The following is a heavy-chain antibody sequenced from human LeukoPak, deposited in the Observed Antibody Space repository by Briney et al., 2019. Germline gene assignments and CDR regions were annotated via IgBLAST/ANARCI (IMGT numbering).Heavy chain of an antibody. CDR2: IISKSYSETT. D-gene: IGHD5-24*01. V-gene: IGHV3-49*04. CDR1: GFSIAEYA. CDR3: TRDRRDGYNDGYFSL. J-gene: IGHJ2*01. Sequence: GSLRLSCTASGFSIAEYAMTWVRQAPGRGLEWLGFIISKSYSETTQFAASGRGRFTISRDDSNSVTYLQMNSLKIEDTAVYFCTRDRRDGYNDGYFSLWGRGTLVTVSS.